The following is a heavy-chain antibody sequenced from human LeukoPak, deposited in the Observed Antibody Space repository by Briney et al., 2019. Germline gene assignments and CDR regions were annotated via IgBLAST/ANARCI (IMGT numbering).Heavy chain of an antibody. D-gene: IGHD4-17*01. J-gene: IGHJ6*02. CDR2: ISSSSSYT. CDR1: GFTFSDYY. CDR3: ARVEVDGDYGLWGYYYGMDV. V-gene: IGHV3-11*05. Sequence: GGSLRLSCAASGFTFSDYYMSWIRQAPGKGLEWVSYISSSSSYTNYADSVKGRFTISRDNSKNTLYLQMNSLRAEDTAVYYCARVEVDGDYGLWGYYYGMDVWGQGTTVTVSS.